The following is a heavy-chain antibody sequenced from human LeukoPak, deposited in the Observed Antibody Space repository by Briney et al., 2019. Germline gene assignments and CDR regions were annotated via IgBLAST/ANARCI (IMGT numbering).Heavy chain of an antibody. CDR2: IKSKTDGGTT. CDR3: TTEGGLYSGGATYYYGSGSGGDY. V-gene: IGHV3-15*01. J-gene: IGHJ4*02. Sequence: GGSPRLSCAASGFTFSNAWMSWVRQAPGKGLGWVGRIKSKTDGGTTDYAAPVKGRFTISRDDSKNTLYQQMNSLKTEDTAVYYCTTEGGLYSGGATYYYGSGSGGDYWGQGTLVTASS. CDR1: GFTFSNAW. D-gene: IGHD3-10*01.